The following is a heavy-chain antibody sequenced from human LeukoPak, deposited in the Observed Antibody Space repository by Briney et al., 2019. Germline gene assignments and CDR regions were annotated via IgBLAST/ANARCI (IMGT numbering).Heavy chain of an antibody. J-gene: IGHJ3*02. Sequence: PSETLSLTCTVSGGSISSYYWSWIRQPPGRGLEWIGYIYYSGSTNYNPSLKSRVTISVDTSKNQFSLKLSSVTAADTAVYYCARANYASGMIDIWGQGTMVTVSS. V-gene: IGHV4-59*01. CDR1: GGSISSYY. CDR3: ARANYASGMIDI. CDR2: IYYSGST. D-gene: IGHD3-10*01.